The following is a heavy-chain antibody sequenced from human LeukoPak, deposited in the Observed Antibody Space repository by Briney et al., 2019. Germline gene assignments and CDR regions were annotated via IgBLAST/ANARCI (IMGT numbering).Heavy chain of an antibody. J-gene: IGHJ4*02. CDR1: GFTFGDYA. V-gene: IGHV3-49*04. CDR2: IRTKAYGGTT. D-gene: IGHD1-26*01. CDR3: ARELSGSYYDFDY. Sequence: GRSLRLSCTASGFTFGDYAMSWVRQAPGKGLEWVGFIRTKAYGGTTEYAASVKGRFTISRDGSKSIVYLQMNSLKTEDTAVYYCARELSGSYYDFDYWGQGTLVTVSS.